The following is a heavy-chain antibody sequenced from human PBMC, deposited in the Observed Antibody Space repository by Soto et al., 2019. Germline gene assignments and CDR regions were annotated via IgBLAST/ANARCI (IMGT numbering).Heavy chain of an antibody. Sequence: GESLKISCKGSGYSFTSYWISWVRHMPGKGLEWMGRIDPSDSYTNYSPSFQGHITNSADKSISTAYLQWSSLKASDTAMYYCARVLRYSSSLRDYYYGMDVRGQGTTGTVSS. V-gene: IGHV5-10-1*01. J-gene: IGHJ6*02. CDR1: GYSFTSYW. CDR3: ARVLRYSSSLRDYYYGMDV. CDR2: IDPSDSYT. D-gene: IGHD6-13*01.